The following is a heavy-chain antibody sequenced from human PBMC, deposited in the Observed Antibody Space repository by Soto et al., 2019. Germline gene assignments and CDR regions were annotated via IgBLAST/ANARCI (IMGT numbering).Heavy chain of an antibody. V-gene: IGHV3-33*01. CDR2: IWYDGSNK. D-gene: IGHD6-19*01. J-gene: IGHJ4*02. CDR3: ARDRGTGQWLPLDY. CDR1: GFTFSSYG. Sequence: GGSLRLSCGTSGFTFSSYGMHWVRQAPGKGLEWVALIWYDGSNKYYADSVKGRFTVSRDNSKNTLYLQMNSLRAEDTAVYYCARDRGTGQWLPLDYWGQGTLVTVSS.